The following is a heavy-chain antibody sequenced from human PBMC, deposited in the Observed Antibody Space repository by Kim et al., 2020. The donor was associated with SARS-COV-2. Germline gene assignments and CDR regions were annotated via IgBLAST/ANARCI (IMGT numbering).Heavy chain of an antibody. V-gene: IGHV3-30*01. J-gene: IGHJ4*02. Sequence: YADSVKGRFTISRDNSKNTLYLKMNSLRAEDTAVYYCARGHPEMATIFDYWGQGTLVTVSS. D-gene: IGHD5-12*01. CDR3: ARGHPEMATIFDY.